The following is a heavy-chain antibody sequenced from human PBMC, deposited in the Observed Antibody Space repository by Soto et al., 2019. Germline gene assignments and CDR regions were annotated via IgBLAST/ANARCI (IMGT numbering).Heavy chain of an antibody. D-gene: IGHD3-3*01. J-gene: IGHJ4*02. CDR1: GCTFDDYA. Sequence: GGSLRLSCAASGCTFDDYAMHWVRQAPGKGLEWVSGISWNSGSIGYADSVKGRFTISRDNAKNSLYLQMNSLRAEDTALYYCAKDTRSVYDFWSGYNYWGQGTLFLVSS. CDR2: ISWNSGSI. V-gene: IGHV3-9*01. CDR3: AKDTRSVYDFWSGYNY.